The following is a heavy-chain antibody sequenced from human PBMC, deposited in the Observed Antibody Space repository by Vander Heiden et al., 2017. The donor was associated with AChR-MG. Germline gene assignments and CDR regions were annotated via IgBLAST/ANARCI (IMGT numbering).Heavy chain of an antibody. J-gene: IGHJ3*02. CDR1: GGSVSSGSYY. V-gene: IGHV4-61*01. CDR2: IYYSGST. CDR3: ARDRADAFDI. Sequence: QVQLQESAPGLVKPSETLSLTCTVPGGSVSSGSYYWSWIRQPQRKGLEWIGYIYYSGSTNYNPSLKSRVTISVDTSKNQFSLKLSSVTAADTAVYYCARDRADAFDIWGQGTMVTVSS. D-gene: IGHD3-10*01.